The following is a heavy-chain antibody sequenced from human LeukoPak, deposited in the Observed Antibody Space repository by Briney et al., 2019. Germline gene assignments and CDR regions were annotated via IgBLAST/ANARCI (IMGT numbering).Heavy chain of an antibody. CDR1: GGSISSSSYY. D-gene: IGHD3-9*01. CDR2: IYYSGST. CDR3: ARDPYFASFDY. J-gene: IGHJ4*02. Sequence: SETLSLTCTVSGGSISSSSYYWGWVRQPPRKGLEWIGSIYYSGSTYYNPSLKSRVTISVDTSKNQFSLKLSSVTAADTAVYYCARDPYFASFDYWGQGTLVTVSS. V-gene: IGHV4-39*07.